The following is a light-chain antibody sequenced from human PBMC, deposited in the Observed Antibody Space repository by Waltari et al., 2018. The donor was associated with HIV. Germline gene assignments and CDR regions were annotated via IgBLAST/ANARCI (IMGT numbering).Light chain of an antibody. CDR1: ALPRTY. J-gene: IGLJ2*01. V-gene: IGLV3-25*03. Sequence: SSALTQTPSVSVSPGQTATITCSGQALPRTYAHWYHQREGQAPFLVIFQDNKRPSGIPERFSASSSGTVLTLTISGVQTEDEGDYYCQTTDRNGVVAFGGGTKVTVL. CDR2: QDN. CDR3: QTTDRNGVVA.